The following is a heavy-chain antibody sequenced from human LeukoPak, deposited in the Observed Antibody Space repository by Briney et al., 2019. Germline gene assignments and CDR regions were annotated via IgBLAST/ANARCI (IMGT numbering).Heavy chain of an antibody. J-gene: IGHJ5*02. Sequence: ASVKVSCKASGYTFTSYDINWVRQATGQGLEWMGWMNPNSGNTGYAQKFQGRVTMTRNTSITTAHMELSSLRSEDTAVYYCARELAAAANWFDPWGQGTLVTVSS. D-gene: IGHD6-13*01. CDR3: ARELAAAANWFDP. CDR2: MNPNSGNT. V-gene: IGHV1-8*01. CDR1: GYTFTSYD.